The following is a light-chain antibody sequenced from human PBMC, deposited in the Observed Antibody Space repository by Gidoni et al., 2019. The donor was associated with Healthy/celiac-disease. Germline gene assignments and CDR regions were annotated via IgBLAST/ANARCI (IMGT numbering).Light chain of an antibody. V-gene: IGLV1-40*01. Sequence: QSVLTQPPSVSGAPGQRVTISCTGSSSNIGAGYDVNWYQQLPGTAPKLLIYGNTNRPSGFPDRFSGSKSGTSASLAITGLQAEDEADYYCQSYDSSLSGSGVFGGGTKLTVL. J-gene: IGLJ2*01. CDR2: GNT. CDR3: QSYDSSLSGSGV. CDR1: SSNIGAGYD.